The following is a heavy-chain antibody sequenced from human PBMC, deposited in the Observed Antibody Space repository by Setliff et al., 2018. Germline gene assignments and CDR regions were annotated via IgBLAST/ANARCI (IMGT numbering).Heavy chain of an antibody. D-gene: IGHD1-26*01. J-gene: IGHJ6*03. V-gene: IGHV4-34*09. Sequence: SETLSLTCAVYGGSFSGYYWGWTRQPPGKGLEWIGSIYYSGRNYYNPSLKSRVTISVDTSKKQFSLKLGSVTAADTAVYYCARDRLLVGAGYAMDVWGKGTTVTVSS. CDR1: GGSFSGYY. CDR2: IYYSGRN. CDR3: ARDRLLVGAGYAMDV.